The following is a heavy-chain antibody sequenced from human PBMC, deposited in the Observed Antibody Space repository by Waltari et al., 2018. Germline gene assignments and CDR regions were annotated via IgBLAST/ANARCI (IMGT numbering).Heavy chain of an antibody. CDR1: GYTFTSYG. V-gene: IGHV1-18*01. Sequence: QVQLVQSGAEVKKPGASVKVSCKASGYTFTSYGISWVRQAPGQGLEWMGWIRAYNGNTNYAQKLQGRVTMTTDTSTSTAYMELRSLRSDDTAVYYCASVIHCGGDCYGFDYWGQGTLVTVSS. CDR3: ASVIHCGGDCYGFDY. CDR2: IRAYNGNT. J-gene: IGHJ4*02. D-gene: IGHD2-21*01.